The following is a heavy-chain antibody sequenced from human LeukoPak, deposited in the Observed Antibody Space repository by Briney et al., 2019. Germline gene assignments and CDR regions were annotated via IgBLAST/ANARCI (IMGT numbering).Heavy chain of an antibody. V-gene: IGHV3-30*01. D-gene: IGHD2-2*01. CDR2: ISYDGSNK. CDR1: GFTFSSYA. Sequence: GGSLRLSCAASGFTFSSYAMLWVGQAPGKGLEWVAVISYDGSNKYYADSVKGRFTISRDNSKNTLYLQMNSLRAEDTAVYYCARESIAVVPAAIVNYWGQGTLVTVSS. J-gene: IGHJ4*02. CDR3: ARESIAVVPAAIVNY.